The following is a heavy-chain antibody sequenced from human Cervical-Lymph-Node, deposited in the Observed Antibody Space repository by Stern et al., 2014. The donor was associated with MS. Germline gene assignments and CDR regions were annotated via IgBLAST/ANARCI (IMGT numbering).Heavy chain of an antibody. D-gene: IGHD5-18*01. CDR2: IHASGGA. Sequence: VQLLESGPGLVKPSQTLSITCTASGGSISSGSDYWCWIRQPLGKGLEWIGRIHASGGAFYTTSLKSRVTISTDTSMNEFSLDLNSATAADTAIYYCASGYRIFDYWGQGILVTVSS. J-gene: IGHJ4*02. CDR3: ASGYRIFDY. V-gene: IGHV4-61*02. CDR1: GGSISSGSDY.